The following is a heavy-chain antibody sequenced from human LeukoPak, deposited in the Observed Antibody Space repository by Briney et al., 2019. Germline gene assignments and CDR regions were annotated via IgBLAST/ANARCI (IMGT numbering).Heavy chain of an antibody. CDR3: ARDSIHAY. CDR1: GFTFSGSA. CDR2: ISSSSSYI. V-gene: IGHV3-21*01. J-gene: IGHJ4*02. Sequence: GGSLKLSCAASGFTFSGSAMHWVRQASGKGLEWVSSISSSSSYIYYADSVKGRFTISRDNAKNSLYLQMNSLRAEDTAVYYCARDSIHAYWGQGTLVTVSS. D-gene: IGHD3-3*02.